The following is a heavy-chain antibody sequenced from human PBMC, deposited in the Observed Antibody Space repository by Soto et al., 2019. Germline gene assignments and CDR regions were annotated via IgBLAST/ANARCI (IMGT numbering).Heavy chain of an antibody. CDR3: ASLLARVDRYYYYGMDV. J-gene: IGHJ6*02. D-gene: IGHD2-15*01. Sequence: ASVKVSCKASGGTFSSYAISWVRQAPGQGLEWMGGIIPIFGTANYAQKFQGRVTITADESTSTAYMELSSLRSEDTAVYYCASLLARVDRYYYYGMDVWGQGTTVTVSS. CDR2: IIPIFGTA. V-gene: IGHV1-69*13. CDR1: GGTFSSYA.